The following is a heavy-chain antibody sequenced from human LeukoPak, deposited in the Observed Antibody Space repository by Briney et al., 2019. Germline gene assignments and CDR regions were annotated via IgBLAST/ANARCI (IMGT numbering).Heavy chain of an antibody. CDR1: GFTFSSYA. CDR2: ISGSGGST. CDR3: AKMYYYDSSANSYFDY. V-gene: IGHV3-23*01. D-gene: IGHD3-22*01. J-gene: IGHJ4*02. Sequence: GGSLRLSCAASGFTFSSYAMSWVRQAPGKGLEWVSAISGSGGSTYYADSAKGRFTISRDNSKNTLYLQMNSLRAEDTAVYYCAKMYYYDSSANSYFDYWGQGTLVTVSS.